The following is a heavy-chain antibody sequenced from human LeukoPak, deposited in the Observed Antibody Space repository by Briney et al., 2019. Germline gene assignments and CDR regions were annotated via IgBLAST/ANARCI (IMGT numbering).Heavy chain of an antibody. CDR3: ATPWSSWREYYFDY. V-gene: IGHV1-69*13. CDR2: IIPIFGTA. Sequence: ASVKVSCKASGDTFSSYAISWVRQAPGQGLEWMGGIIPIFGTANYAQKFQGRVTITADESTSTAYMELSSLRSEDTAVYYCATPWSSWREYYFDYWGQGTLVTVSS. CDR1: GDTFSSYA. D-gene: IGHD6-13*01. J-gene: IGHJ4*02.